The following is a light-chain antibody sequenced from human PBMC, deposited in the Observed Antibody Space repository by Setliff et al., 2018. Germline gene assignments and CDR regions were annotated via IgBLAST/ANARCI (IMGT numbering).Light chain of an antibody. J-gene: IGLJ3*02. CDR3: LTWDDGLGHWV. CDR2: WNS. Sequence: QSALTQPPSASGTSGQRVTISCSGSSSNIGNNYVYWHQQVPGTAPKLLIYWNSQRPSGVPDRFSASKSGTSASLAISGLRSDDEADYYFLTWDDGLGHWVFGGGTKVTVL. V-gene: IGLV1-47*01. CDR1: SSNIGNNY.